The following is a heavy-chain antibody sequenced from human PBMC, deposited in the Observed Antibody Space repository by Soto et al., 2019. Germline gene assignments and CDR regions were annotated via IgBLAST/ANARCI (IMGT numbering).Heavy chain of an antibody. D-gene: IGHD1-26*01. V-gene: IGHV3-30-3*01. CDR2: ISYDGSNK. Sequence: QVQLVESGGGVVQPGRSLRLSCAASGFTFSSYAMHWVRQAPGKGLEWVAVISYDGSNKYYADSVKDRFTISRDHSKNTMYLQMNSLRAEDTAVYYCARGIVGDIYRGFHYWGQGTLVTVSS. J-gene: IGHJ4*02. CDR1: GFTFSSYA. CDR3: ARGIVGDIYRGFHY.